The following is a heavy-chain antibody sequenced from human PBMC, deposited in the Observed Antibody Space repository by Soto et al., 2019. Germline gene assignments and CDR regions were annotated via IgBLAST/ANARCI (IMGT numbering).Heavy chain of an antibody. J-gene: IGHJ4*02. CDR2: IIPIFGTA. Sequence: SVKVSCKASGGTFSSYAISWVRQAPGQGLEWMGGIIPIFGTANYAQKFQGRVTITADLSTSTVFMELRSLRSEDTALYYCARGDEMTAVTIFEYWGQGTLVTVSS. D-gene: IGHD4-17*01. V-gene: IGHV1-69*13. CDR3: ARGDEMTAVTIFEY. CDR1: GGTFSSYA.